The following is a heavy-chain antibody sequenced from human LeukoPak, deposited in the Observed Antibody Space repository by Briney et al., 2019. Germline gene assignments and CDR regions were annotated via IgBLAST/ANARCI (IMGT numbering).Heavy chain of an antibody. CDR2: ISTSGGST. CDR3: AKDNSGSGGGRVSFDY. Sequence: AGYLTLTCAASGFTFSSYAMGWVRQAPGKGLEWVSGISTSGGSTYYADSVKGRFTISRDNSKSTLSLQINSLRAEDTAVYYCAKDNSGSGGGRVSFDYWGQGTLVTVSS. D-gene: IGHD6-25*01. J-gene: IGHJ4*02. CDR1: GFTFSSYA. V-gene: IGHV3-23*01.